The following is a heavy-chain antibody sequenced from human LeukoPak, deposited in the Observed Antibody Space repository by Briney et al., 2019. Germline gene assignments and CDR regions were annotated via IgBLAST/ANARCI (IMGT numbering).Heavy chain of an antibody. CDR3: AGSIVVVAAAILGAFDI. J-gene: IGHJ3*02. D-gene: IGHD2-2*02. Sequence: GESLKISCKGSGYSFTSYWIGWVRQMPGKGLEWMGIIYPGDSDTRYSPSFQGRVTISADKSISTAYLQWSSLKASDTAMHYCAGSIVVVAAAILGAFDIWGQGTMVTVSS. V-gene: IGHV5-51*01. CDR1: GYSFTSYW. CDR2: IYPGDSDT.